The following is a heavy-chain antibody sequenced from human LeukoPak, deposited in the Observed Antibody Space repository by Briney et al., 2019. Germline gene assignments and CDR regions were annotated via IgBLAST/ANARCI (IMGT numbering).Heavy chain of an antibody. CDR2: IWNDGNTQ. CDR3: ARDVWSGGNKFIDY. J-gene: IGHJ4*02. D-gene: IGHD4-23*01. V-gene: IGHV3-33*01. Sequence: PGGSLRLSCVASGFTLSSYGMHWVRQAPGKGLECVAIIWNDGNTQYNLDSVKGRFTISRDHSKNSLYLEMNSLRAEDTAVYYCARDVWSGGNKFIDYWGQGTLVTVSS. CDR1: GFTLSSYG.